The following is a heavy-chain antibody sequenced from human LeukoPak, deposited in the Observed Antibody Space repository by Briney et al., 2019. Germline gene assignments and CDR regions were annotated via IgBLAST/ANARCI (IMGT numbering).Heavy chain of an antibody. V-gene: IGHV3-9*01. D-gene: IGHD6-19*01. Sequence: GGSLRLSCAASGFTFDDYAMHWVRQAPGKGLEWVSGISWNSGSIGYADSVKGRFTISRDNAKSSLYLQMNSLRAEDTALYYCAKELKGYSSGWYGFDYWGQGTLVTVSS. CDR2: ISWNSGSI. CDR1: GFTFDDYA. CDR3: AKELKGYSSGWYGFDY. J-gene: IGHJ4*02.